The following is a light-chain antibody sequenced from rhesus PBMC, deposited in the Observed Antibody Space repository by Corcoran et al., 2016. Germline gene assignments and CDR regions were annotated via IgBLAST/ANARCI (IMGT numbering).Light chain of an antibody. J-gene: IGKJ4*01. CDR2: AAS. V-gene: IGKV1-44*02. CDR3: QQHNSHPLT. Sequence: DIQMTQSPPSLSAPVGDRVTITCRASQTISSYLAWYQQKPGKVPKSLIYAASILESGVPSRFSGSGSGTEFTLPISSLQPEDFATYYCQQHNSHPLTFGGGTKVEIK. CDR1: QTISSY.